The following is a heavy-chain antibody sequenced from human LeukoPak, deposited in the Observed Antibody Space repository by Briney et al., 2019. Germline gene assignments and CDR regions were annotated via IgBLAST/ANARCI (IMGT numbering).Heavy chain of an antibody. D-gene: IGHD6-13*01. CDR1: GGTFSSYA. CDR3: AREYSCSWYSNYWYFDL. J-gene: IGHJ2*01. Sequence: SVKVSCKASGGTFSSYAISWVRQAPGQGLEWMGRIIPILGIANYAQKFQGRVTITADKSTSTAYMELSSLRSEDTAVYYCAREYSCSWYSNYWYFDLWGRGTLVTVSS. CDR2: IIPILGIA. V-gene: IGHV1-69*04.